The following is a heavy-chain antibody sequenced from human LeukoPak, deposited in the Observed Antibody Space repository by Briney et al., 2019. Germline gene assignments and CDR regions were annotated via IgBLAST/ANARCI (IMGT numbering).Heavy chain of an antibody. V-gene: IGHV1-18*01. CDR3: ARGRAYYYYYYYMDV. CDR2: ISAYNGNT. CDR1: GYTFTSYG. J-gene: IGHJ6*03. Sequence: ASVKVSCKASGYTFTSYGISWVRQAPGQGLEWMGWISAYNGNTNYAQKLQGRVTMTTDTSTSTAYMELSSLRSEDTAVYYCARGRAYYYYYYYMDVWGKGTTVTVSS.